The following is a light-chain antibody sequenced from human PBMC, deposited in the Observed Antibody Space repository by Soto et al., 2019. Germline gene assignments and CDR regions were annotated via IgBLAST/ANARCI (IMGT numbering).Light chain of an antibody. Sequence: QSVLTQPASVSGSPGQSITISCTGTSSDVGSYHLVSWYQHHPGKAPKLMIYEGSKRPSGVSNRFSGSKSGTTASLTISGLQAEDEADYYCCSYAGSSTFVFGTGTQLTVL. V-gene: IGLV2-23*01. CDR3: CSYAGSSTFV. CDR1: SSDVGSYHL. CDR2: EGS. J-gene: IGLJ1*01.